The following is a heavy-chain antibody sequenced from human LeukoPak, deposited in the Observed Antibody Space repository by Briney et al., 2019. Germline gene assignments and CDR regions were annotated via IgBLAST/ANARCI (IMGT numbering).Heavy chain of an antibody. CDR3: ARGVARSSKFHFSYYFDY. J-gene: IGHJ4*02. CDR1: GCSISSSNYY. CDR2: IYHSGST. Sequence: SETLSLTCTVSGCSISSSNYYWGWIRQPPGTGLEWIGSIYHSGSTYYNPSLKSRVTISVDTSKNQFSLKLSSVTDADTAVYYCARGVARSSKFHFSYYFDYWGQGTLVTVSS. D-gene: IGHD6-6*01. V-gene: IGHV4-39*07.